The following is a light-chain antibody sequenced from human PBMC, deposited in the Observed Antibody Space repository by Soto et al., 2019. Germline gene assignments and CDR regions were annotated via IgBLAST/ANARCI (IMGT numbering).Light chain of an antibody. J-gene: IGKJ4*01. CDR2: DAT. CDR3: QQRLSWPLN. Sequence: IVLTHSPATLSLSPWEGATLSGRASQNIGSLLAWYQHKPGQAPRLLIYDATNRATGIPARFSGSGSGTDFTLTISSLEPEDFAVYYCQQRLSWPLNCGGGTKVDIK. V-gene: IGKV3-11*01. CDR1: QNIGSL.